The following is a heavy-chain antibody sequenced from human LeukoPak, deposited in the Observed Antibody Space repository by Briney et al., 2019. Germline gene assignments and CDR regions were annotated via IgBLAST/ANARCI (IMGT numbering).Heavy chain of an antibody. CDR3: AKEGDIVVVPAAPPDD. Sequence: PGGSRRLSCAASGFTFSSYAMSWVRQAPGKGLEWVSAISGRGGSTYYADSVKGRFTISRHNSKNTLYLQMNSLRAEDTAVYYCAKEGDIVVVPAAPPDDWGQGTLVTVSS. D-gene: IGHD2-2*01. CDR2: ISGRGGST. J-gene: IGHJ4*02. V-gene: IGHV3-23*01. CDR1: GFTFSSYA.